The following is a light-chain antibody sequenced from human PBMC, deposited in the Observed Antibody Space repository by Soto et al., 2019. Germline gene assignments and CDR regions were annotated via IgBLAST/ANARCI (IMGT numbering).Light chain of an antibody. J-gene: IGLJ1*01. CDR3: QSFDTSLGGYV. CDR2: TVN. V-gene: IGLV2-11*01. Sequence: QSALIQPPSVSGSPGQSVTISCTGTSSDVGSSDSVSWFQHHPARVPKPMIYTVNARPSGVPDRFSDSKSGTSVSLAISGLQADDEADYYCQSFDTSLGGYVFGTGTKVTVL. CDR1: SSDVGSSDS.